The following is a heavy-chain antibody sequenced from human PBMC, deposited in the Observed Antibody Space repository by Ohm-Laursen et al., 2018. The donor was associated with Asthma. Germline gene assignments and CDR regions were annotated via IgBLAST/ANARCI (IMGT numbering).Heavy chain of an antibody. V-gene: IGHV4-30-4*02. J-gene: IGHJ4*02. CDR2: IYYSGST. D-gene: IGHD4-23*01. CDR1: GGSISSGDYY. Sequence: SDTLSLTCTVSGGSISSGDYYWSWIRQPPGKGLEWIGYIYYSGSTNYNPSLKSRVTISVDTSKNQFSLKLSSVTAADTAVYYCARGDYGGNGDYWGQGTLVTVSS. CDR3: ARGDYGGNGDY.